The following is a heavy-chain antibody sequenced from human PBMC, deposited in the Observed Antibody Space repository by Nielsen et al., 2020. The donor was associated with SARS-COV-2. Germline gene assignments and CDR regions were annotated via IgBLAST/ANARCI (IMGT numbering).Heavy chain of an antibody. CDR2: ISYDGSNK. CDR3: AKGHDFWTGYYGDY. Sequence: GESLKISCAASGFTFSSYGMHWVRQAPGKGLEWVAVISYDGSNKYYADSVKGRFTISRDNSKNTLYLQMNSLRAEDTAVYFCAKGHDFWTGYYGDYWGQGTLVTVSS. J-gene: IGHJ4*02. D-gene: IGHD3/OR15-3a*01. V-gene: IGHV3-30*18. CDR1: GFTFSSYG.